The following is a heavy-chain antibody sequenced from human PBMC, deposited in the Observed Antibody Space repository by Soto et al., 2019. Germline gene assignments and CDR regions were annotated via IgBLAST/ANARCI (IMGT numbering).Heavy chain of an antibody. D-gene: IGHD3-22*01. CDR2: IYYSGST. Sequence: SETLSLTCTVSGGSISSYYWSWIRQPPGKGLEWIGYIYYSGSTNYNPSLKSRVTISVDTSKNQFSLKLSSVTAADTAVYYCARTYYYDSSGYYSDAFDIWGQGTMVTVS. V-gene: IGHV4-59*01. CDR3: ARTYYYDSSGYYSDAFDI. J-gene: IGHJ3*02. CDR1: GGSISSYY.